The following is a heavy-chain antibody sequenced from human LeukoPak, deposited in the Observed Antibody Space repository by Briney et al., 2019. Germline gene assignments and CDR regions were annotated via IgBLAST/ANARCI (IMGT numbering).Heavy chain of an antibody. CDR1: GGSISSYY. CDR3: ARLGVTIFGVDARDGLDV. V-gene: IGHV4-4*09. J-gene: IGHJ3*01. D-gene: IGHD3-3*01. Sequence: SETLSLTCTVTGGSISSYYWSWIRQPPGKGLEWIGYIYSSENTNYSPSLKSRLTISVDRSTNQFSLKLSSVTAADTAVYYCARLGVTIFGVDARDGLDVWGQGTMVTVSS. CDR2: IYSSENT.